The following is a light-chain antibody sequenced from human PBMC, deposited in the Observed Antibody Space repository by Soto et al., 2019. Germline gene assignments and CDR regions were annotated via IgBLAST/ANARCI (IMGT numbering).Light chain of an antibody. CDR1: QSVSSSY. Sequence: ESVLTQSPGTLSMSPGERATLSCRASQSVSSSYSAWYQQKPGQAPRLLIYGASSRATGIPDRFSGSGSGTDFTLTISRLEPEDFAVYYCQQYDSSPFNFGPGTKVDIK. J-gene: IGKJ3*01. CDR3: QQYDSSPFN. V-gene: IGKV3-20*01. CDR2: GAS.